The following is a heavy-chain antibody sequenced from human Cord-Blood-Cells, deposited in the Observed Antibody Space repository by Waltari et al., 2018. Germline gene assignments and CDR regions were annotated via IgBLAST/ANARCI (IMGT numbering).Heavy chain of an antibody. CDR2: INHSGST. Sequence: QVQLQQWGAGLLKPSETLSLTCAVYGGSFSGYYWSWIRQPPGKGLEWIGEINHSGSTNYNPSLKSRVTISVDTSKNQFSLKLSSVTAADTAVYYCARGKGFGRRYFDLWGRGTLVTVSS. V-gene: IGHV4-34*01. D-gene: IGHD2-15*01. CDR1: GGSFSGYY. J-gene: IGHJ2*01. CDR3: ARGKGFGRRYFDL.